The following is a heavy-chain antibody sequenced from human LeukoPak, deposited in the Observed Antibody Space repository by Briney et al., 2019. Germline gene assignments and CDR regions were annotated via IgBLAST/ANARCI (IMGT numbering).Heavy chain of an antibody. Sequence: GGSLRLSCAASGFTFSSYSMNWVRQAPGKGLEWVSSISSSSSYIYYADSVKGRFTISRDNAKNSLYLQMNSLRAEDTAVYYCARDPGDSGDAFDIWGQGTMVTVSS. CDR2: ISSSSSYI. J-gene: IGHJ3*02. D-gene: IGHD3-10*01. CDR1: GFTFSSYS. CDR3: ARDPGDSGDAFDI. V-gene: IGHV3-21*01.